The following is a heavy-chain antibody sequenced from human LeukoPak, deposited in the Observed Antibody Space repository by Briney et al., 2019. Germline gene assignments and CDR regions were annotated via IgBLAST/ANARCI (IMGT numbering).Heavy chain of an antibody. J-gene: IGHJ5*02. Sequence: ASVKVSCKASGYTFTGYYMHWVRQAPGQGLEWMGWINPNSGGTKYAQKFQGRVTMTRDTSISTVYMELSGLRSDDTAVYYCARGIPAVAGNGYNWFDPWGQGTLVTVSS. CDR1: GYTFTGYY. D-gene: IGHD6-19*01. CDR3: ARGIPAVAGNGYNWFDP. V-gene: IGHV1-2*02. CDR2: INPNSGGT.